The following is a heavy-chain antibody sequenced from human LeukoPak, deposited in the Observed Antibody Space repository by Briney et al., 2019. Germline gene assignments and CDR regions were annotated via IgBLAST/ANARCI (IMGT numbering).Heavy chain of an antibody. V-gene: IGHV3-30*02. CDR3: AKDGEEPKTIAARPKKQRDHYYYYMDV. CDR1: GFTFSSYG. D-gene: IGHD6-6*01. Sequence: PGGSLRLSCAASGFTFSSYGMHWVRQAPGKGLEWVAFIRYDGSNKYYADSVKGRFTISRDNSKNTLYLQMNSLRAEDTAVYYCAKDGEEPKTIAARPKKQRDHYYYYMDVWGIGTTVTVSS. J-gene: IGHJ6*03. CDR2: IRYDGSNK.